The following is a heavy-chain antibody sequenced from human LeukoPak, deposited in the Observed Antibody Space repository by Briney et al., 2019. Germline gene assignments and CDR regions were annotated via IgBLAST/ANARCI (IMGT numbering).Heavy chain of an antibody. CDR3: ANQYFDF. CDR2: LRSDGSEK. Sequence: GGSLRLSCAVSGFTLTSYDVHWVRQAPGMGLEWVAFLRSDGSEKDYADSVKGRFTISRDISKNTLNLQLNSLRAEDTAVYYCANQYFDFWGQGTLVTVSS. CDR1: GFTLTSYD. V-gene: IGHV3-30*02. J-gene: IGHJ4*02.